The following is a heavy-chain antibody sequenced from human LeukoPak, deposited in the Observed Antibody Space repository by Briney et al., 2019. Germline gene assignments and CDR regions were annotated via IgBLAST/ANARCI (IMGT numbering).Heavy chain of an antibody. CDR1: GYTFTSYG. CDR3: ARGEGPAATDY. D-gene: IGHD2-2*01. CDR2: IIPIFGTA. Sequence: SVKVSCKASGYTFTSYGISWVRQAPGQGLEWMGGIIPIFGTANYAQKFQGRVTITADESTSTAHMELSSLRSEDTAVYYCARGEGPAATDYWGQGTLVTVSS. V-gene: IGHV1-69*13. J-gene: IGHJ4*02.